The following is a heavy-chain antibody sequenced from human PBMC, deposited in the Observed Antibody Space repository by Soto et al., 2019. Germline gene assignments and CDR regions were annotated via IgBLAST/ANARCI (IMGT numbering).Heavy chain of an antibody. Sequence: GASVKVSCKASGGTFNNYPITWVRQAPGEGLEWMGGSIPIFGTANYAQKFQGRVTISVDESTSTAYMELSSLRSEDTVVYYCARGRGYSGDDHYYYFDMDVWGQGTTVTVSS. D-gene: IGHD5-12*01. J-gene: IGHJ6*02. CDR2: SIPIFGTA. CDR1: GGTFNNYP. CDR3: ARGRGYSGDDHYYYFDMDV. V-gene: IGHV1-69*13.